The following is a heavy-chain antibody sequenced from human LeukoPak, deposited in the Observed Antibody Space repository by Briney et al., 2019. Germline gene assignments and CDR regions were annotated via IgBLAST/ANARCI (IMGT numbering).Heavy chain of an antibody. Sequence: ASVTVSCKTSGYTFTGYYMHWVRQAPGQGLEWMGWINPNHGDTNYAQKFQDRVSMTRDTSISTAYMHLSRLRSADTAVYYCARSPHILTGENFDYWGQGTLLTVSS. J-gene: IGHJ4*02. CDR1: GYTFTGYY. CDR2: INPNHGDT. V-gene: IGHV1-2*02. D-gene: IGHD3-9*01. CDR3: ARSPHILTGENFDY.